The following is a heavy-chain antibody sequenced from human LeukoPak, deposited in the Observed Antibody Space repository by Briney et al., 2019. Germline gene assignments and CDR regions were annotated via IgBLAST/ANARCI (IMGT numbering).Heavy chain of an antibody. V-gene: IGHV3-23*01. CDR1: GFTFSSYA. Sequence: GGSLRLSCAASGFTFSSYAMSWVRQAPGKGLEWVSAISGGGGSTYYADSVKGRFTLSRDNSKNTLYLQMHSLRSEDTAVYYCASWSSTRGTFDYWGQGTLVTVSS. J-gene: IGHJ4*02. CDR3: ASWSSTRGTFDY. CDR2: ISGGGGST. D-gene: IGHD6-13*01.